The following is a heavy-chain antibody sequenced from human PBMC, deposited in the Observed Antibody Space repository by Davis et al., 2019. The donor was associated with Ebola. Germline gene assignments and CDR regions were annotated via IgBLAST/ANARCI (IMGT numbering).Heavy chain of an antibody. CDR1: GGTFSSYA. CDR3: ATSSARRAPVDN. CDR2: IIPIFGTA. V-gene: IGHV1-69*13. D-gene: IGHD2-15*01. Sequence: SVKVSCKASGGTFSSYAISWVRQAPGQGLEWMGGIIPIFGTANYAQKFQGRVTITADESTSTAYMELSSLRSEDTAVYYCATSSARRAPVDNWGQGTLVTVSS. J-gene: IGHJ4*02.